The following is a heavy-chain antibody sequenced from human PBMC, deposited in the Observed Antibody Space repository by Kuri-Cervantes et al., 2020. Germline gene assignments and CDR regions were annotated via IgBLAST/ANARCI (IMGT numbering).Heavy chain of an antibody. CDR2: IYSSGST. V-gene: IGHV4-59*01. CDR1: GGSINNYY. D-gene: IGHD6-6*01. CDR3: ARDSSSYYYYGMDV. Sequence: SETLSLTCTVSGGSINNYYWSWIRLPPGKGLEWIGYIYSSGSTNYNPSLKSRVTISVDTSKKQFSLKLSSVTAADTAVYYCARDSSSYYYYGMDVWGQGTTVTVSS. J-gene: IGHJ6*02.